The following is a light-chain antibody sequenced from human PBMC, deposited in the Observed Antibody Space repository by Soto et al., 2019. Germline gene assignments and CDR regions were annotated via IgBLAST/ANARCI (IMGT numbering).Light chain of an antibody. CDR1: QSVYNN. V-gene: IGKV3-15*01. CDR3: QHYNNWPPWT. J-gene: IGKJ2*02. CDR2: GAT. Sequence: ETVMTQSPATLSVSPGERATLSCRASQSVYNNLAWYQQKPGQAPRLLIYGATTRANSVPARFSGAGSGTEFTLTISSLQSEDSAVYYCQHYNNWPPWTFGQGTKLEIK.